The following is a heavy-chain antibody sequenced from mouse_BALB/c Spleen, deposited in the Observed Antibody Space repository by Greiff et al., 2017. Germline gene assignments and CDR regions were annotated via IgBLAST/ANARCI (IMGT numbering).Heavy chain of an antibody. J-gene: IGHJ1*01. CDR3: ARRDGYYWYFDV. D-gene: IGHD2-3*01. V-gene: IGHV5-12-2*01. CDR1: GFTFSSYT. CDR2: ISNGGGST. Sequence: EVKLMESGGGLVQPGGSLKLSCAASGFTFSSYTMSWVRQTPEKRLEWVAYISNGGGSTYYPDTVKGRFTISRDNAKNTLYLQMSSLKSEDTAMYYCARRDGYYWYFDVWGAGTTVTVSS.